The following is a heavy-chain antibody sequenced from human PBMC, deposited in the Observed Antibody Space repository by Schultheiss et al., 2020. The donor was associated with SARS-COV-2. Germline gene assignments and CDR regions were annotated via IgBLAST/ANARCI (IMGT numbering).Heavy chain of an antibody. J-gene: IGHJ4*02. Sequence: SETLSLTCTVSGGSISSYYWSWIRQPAGKGLEWIGRIYTSGSTNYNPSLKSRVTMSVDTSNNQLSLKLTSVTAADTAVYYCAREVAGTLWFDYWGRGTLVTVSS. D-gene: IGHD6-19*01. CDR3: AREVAGTLWFDY. V-gene: IGHV4-4*07. CDR1: GGSISSYY. CDR2: IYTSGST.